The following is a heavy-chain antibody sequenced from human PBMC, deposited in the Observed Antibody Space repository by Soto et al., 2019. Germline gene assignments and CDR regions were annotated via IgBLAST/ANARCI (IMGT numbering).Heavy chain of an antibody. J-gene: IGHJ4*02. D-gene: IGHD6-13*01. CDR3: ARDTYSSPNYYFDY. CDR2: IWYDGSNK. Sequence: GGSLRLSCAASGFTFSSYGMHWVRKAPGKGLEWVAVIWYDGSNKYYADSVKGRFTISRDNSKNTLYLQMNSLRAEDTAVYYCARDTYSSPNYYFDYWGQGTLVTVSS. V-gene: IGHV3-33*01. CDR1: GFTFSSYG.